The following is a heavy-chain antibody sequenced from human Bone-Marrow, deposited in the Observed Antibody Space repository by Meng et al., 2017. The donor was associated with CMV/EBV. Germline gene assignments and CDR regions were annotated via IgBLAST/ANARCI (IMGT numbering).Heavy chain of an antibody. V-gene: IGHV3-23*01. CDR3: AKWGYGDYDYFDY. J-gene: IGHJ4*02. Sequence: AASGFTFTSYAMSWVRQAPGKGLEWVSAISGSGGSTYYADSVKGRFTISRDNSKNTLYLQMNSLRAEDTAVYYCAKWGYGDYDYFDYWGQGTLVTVSS. CDR2: ISGSGGST. D-gene: IGHD4-17*01. CDR1: GFTFTSYA.